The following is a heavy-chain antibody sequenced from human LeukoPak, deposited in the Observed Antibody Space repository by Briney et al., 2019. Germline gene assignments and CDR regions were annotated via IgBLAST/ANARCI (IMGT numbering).Heavy chain of an antibody. CDR3: ARDQALGPSGANWFDP. Sequence: ASVKVSCKASGYTFTGYYMHWVRQAPGQGLEWMGWVNPNSGGTNYAQEFQGRVTMTRDTSISTAYMELSRLRSDDAAVYYCARDQALGPSGANWFDPWGPGTLVTVSS. CDR2: VNPNSGGT. J-gene: IGHJ5*02. V-gene: IGHV1-2*02. CDR1: GYTFTGYY. D-gene: IGHD3-10*01.